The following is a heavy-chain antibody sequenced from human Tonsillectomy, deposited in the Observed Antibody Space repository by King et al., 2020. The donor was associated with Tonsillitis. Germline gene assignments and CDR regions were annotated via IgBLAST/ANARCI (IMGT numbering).Heavy chain of an antibody. Sequence: VQLVESGGGLIQPGESLTLSCAASGLTVSNDHMSWVRQAPGKGLEWVSFISSVGATYYADSVKGRFTISRDNSKNTLYLQMNSLRAEDTAVYFCARGGCSSCISDYWGQGTLVTVSS. CDR3: ARGGCSSCISDY. D-gene: IGHD2-2*01. V-gene: IGHV3-53*01. J-gene: IGHJ4*02. CDR1: GLTVSNDH. CDR2: ISSVGAT.